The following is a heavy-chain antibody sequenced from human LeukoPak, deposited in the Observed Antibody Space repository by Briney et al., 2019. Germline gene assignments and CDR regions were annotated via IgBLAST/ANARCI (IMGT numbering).Heavy chain of an antibody. CDR1: GGSVSSGSYY. D-gene: IGHD3-16*02. Sequence: SETLSLTCTVSGGSVSSGSYYWSWIRQPPGKGLEWIGYIYYSGSTYYNPSLKSQVTISVDTSKNQFSLKLSSVTAADTAVYYCARERIMITFGGVIVTPSYFDYWGQGTLVTVSS. J-gene: IGHJ4*02. CDR2: IYYSGST. V-gene: IGHV4-61*01. CDR3: ARERIMITFGGVIVTPSYFDY.